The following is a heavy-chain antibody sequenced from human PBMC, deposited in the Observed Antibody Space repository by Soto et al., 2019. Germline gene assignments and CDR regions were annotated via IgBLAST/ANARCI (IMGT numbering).Heavy chain of an antibody. CDR1: GRSITRGGYS. CDR3: ARDSRSGYYLEF. D-gene: IGHD3-22*01. J-gene: IGHJ4*02. Sequence: PSETLSLICAVSGRSITRGGYSWGWIRQPPGKGLEWIGYIYHSGSTYYNPYLKSRVTITVDSSNNQFSLKLSSVTAADTAVYYCARDSRSGYYLEFWGQGTLVTVSS. CDR2: IYHSGST. V-gene: IGHV4-30-2*01.